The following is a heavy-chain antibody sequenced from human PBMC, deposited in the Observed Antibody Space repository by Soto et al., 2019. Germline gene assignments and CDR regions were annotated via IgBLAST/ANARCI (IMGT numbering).Heavy chain of an antibody. CDR3: ARWGGGGYSYGLAKDV. CDR1: GGTFSSYA. CDR2: IIPIFGTA. Sequence: QVQLVQSGAEVKKPGSSVKVSRKASGGTFSSYAISWVRQAPGQGLEWMGGIIPIFGTANYAQKFQGRVTITADKSTSTAYMELSSLRSEDTAVYYCARWGGGGYSYGLAKDVWGQGTTVTVSS. V-gene: IGHV1-69*06. D-gene: IGHD5-18*01. J-gene: IGHJ6*02.